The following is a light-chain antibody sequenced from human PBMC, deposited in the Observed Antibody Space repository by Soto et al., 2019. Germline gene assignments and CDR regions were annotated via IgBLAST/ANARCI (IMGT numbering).Light chain of an antibody. CDR2: AAA. V-gene: IGKV1-39*01. J-gene: IGKJ1*01. Sequence: DIQMTQSPSSLSASVGDRVTITCRASQSITTYLNWYQQTSGEAPKLLIYAAARLQTGVPSRFSGSGSGTDFTLTISSLQPEDFETYYCQQAYGAPPTFGQGTKVEIK. CDR1: QSITTY. CDR3: QQAYGAPPT.